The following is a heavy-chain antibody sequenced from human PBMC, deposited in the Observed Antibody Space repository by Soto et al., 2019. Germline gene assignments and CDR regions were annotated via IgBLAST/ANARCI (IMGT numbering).Heavy chain of an antibody. V-gene: IGHV1-69*01. CDR1: GGTFSSYA. CDR2: IIPIFGTA. J-gene: IGHJ4*02. CDR3: ATDEYCTNGVCPLDY. D-gene: IGHD2-8*01. Sequence: QVQLAQSGAEVKKPGSSVKVSCKASGGTFSSYAISWVRQAPGQGLEWMGGIIPIFGTANYAQKVQGRVTITADESTSTAYMELSSLRSEDTAVYYCATDEYCTNGVCPLDYWGQGTLVTVSS.